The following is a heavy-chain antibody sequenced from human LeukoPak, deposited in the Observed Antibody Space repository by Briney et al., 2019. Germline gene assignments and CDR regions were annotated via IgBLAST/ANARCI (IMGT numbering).Heavy chain of an antibody. J-gene: IGHJ5*02. CDR2: IYTSGST. D-gene: IGHD1-26*01. CDR1: GGSISSNNYY. V-gene: IGHV4-61*02. Sequence: SETLSLTCTVSGGSISSNNYYWGWIRQPAGKGLEWIGRIYTSGSTNYNPSLKSRVTISVDTSKNQFSLKLISVTVADTAIYYCARGQGATVPQVGKNWFGPWGQGTRVTVSS. CDR3: ARGQGATVPQVGKNWFGP.